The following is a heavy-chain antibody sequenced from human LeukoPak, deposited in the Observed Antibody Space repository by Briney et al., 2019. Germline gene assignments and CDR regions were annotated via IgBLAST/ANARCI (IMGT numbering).Heavy chain of an antibody. Sequence: SETLSLTCTVSGGSISSSSYYWGWIRQPPGKGLEWIGSIYYSGSTNYNPSLKSRVTISVDTSKNQFSLKLSSVTAADTAVYYCARGRHDYVWGSYRYTGDHFDYWGQGTLVTVSS. CDR3: ARGRHDYVWGSYRYTGDHFDY. CDR2: IYYSGST. CDR1: GGSISSSSYY. J-gene: IGHJ4*02. V-gene: IGHV4-39*07. D-gene: IGHD3-16*02.